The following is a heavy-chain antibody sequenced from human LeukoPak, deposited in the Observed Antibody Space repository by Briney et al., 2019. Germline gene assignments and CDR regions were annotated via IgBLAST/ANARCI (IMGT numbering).Heavy chain of an antibody. D-gene: IGHD2-2*01. V-gene: IGHV4-34*01. CDR3: ASRAISVASQNLDS. Sequence: SETLSLTCAVYGGSFSGYYWSWIRQPPGKGLEWIGEINHSGSTNYNPSLQRRVTISVDTSKDQFSLKVTSMTAADTALHYCASRAISVASQNLDSWGQGTRVTVSP. CDR1: GGSFSGYY. J-gene: IGHJ4*02. CDR2: INHSGST.